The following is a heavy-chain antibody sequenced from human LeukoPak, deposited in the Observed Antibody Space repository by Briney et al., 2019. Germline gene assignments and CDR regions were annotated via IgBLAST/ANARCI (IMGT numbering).Heavy chain of an antibody. V-gene: IGHV4-59*01. Sequence: SETLSLTCTVSGGSISSYYWSWIRQPPGKGLEWIGYIYYSGSTNYNPSLKSRVTISVDTSKNQFSLKLSSVTAADTAVYYCATDVMAVAGLRYFQHWGQGTLVTVSS. CDR1: GGSISSYY. CDR2: IYYSGST. D-gene: IGHD6-19*01. J-gene: IGHJ1*01. CDR3: ATDVMAVAGLRYFQH.